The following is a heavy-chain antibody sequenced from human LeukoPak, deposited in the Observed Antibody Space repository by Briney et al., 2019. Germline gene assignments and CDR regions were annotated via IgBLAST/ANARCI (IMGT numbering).Heavy chain of an antibody. CDR3: ARGGVRGVNPIDY. Sequence: SSVNVSFKPSGCIFSRYAISWLRQAPAQGLEWMGRIISIFGTANYAQKCQGRVTTTTDESTSTAYMELSSLRSEDTAVYYCARGGVRGVNPIDYWGQGTLVTVSS. J-gene: IGHJ4*02. D-gene: IGHD3-10*01. CDR2: IISIFGTA. CDR1: GCIFSRYA. V-gene: IGHV1-69*05.